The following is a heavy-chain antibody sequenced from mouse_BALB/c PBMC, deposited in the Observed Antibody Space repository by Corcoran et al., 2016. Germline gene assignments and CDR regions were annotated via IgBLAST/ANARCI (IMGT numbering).Heavy chain of an antibody. CDR1: GYTFTNYG. CDR3: AREPYARDY. CDR2: INTYTGEP. Sequence: QIQLVQSGPELKKPGEAVKISCNASGYTFTNYGMNWVKQAPGKGLQWMGWINTYTGEPTYADDFKGRFAFSFETSARTAYLQINNLKNEDTATYFCAREPYARDYWGQGTSVTVSS. J-gene: IGHJ4*01. V-gene: IGHV9-3-1*01.